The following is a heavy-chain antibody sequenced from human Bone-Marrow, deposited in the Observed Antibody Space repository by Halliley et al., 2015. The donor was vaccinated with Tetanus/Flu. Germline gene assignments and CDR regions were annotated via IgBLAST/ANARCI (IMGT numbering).Heavy chain of an antibody. J-gene: IGHJ4*02. V-gene: IGHV4-4*01. CDR3: ASHLSTAGTRGFDY. D-gene: IGHD6-13*01. CDR1: VGSITSANW. Sequence: SLRPSCDVSVGSITSANWWSWVRQPPGRGLEWIGEIYHGGKSNYSPSLRGRVTISVDKSMNQLSLKLNSVTAADTAVYFCASHLSTAGTRGFDYWGQGALVTVSS. CDR2: IYHGGKS.